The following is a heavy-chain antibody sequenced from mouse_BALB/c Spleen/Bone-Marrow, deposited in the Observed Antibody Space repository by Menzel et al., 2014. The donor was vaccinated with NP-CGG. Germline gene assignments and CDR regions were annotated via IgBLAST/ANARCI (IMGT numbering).Heavy chain of an antibody. CDR1: GYTFTSYW. CDR3: ARAGGYDGFAY. CDR2: INPSNGRA. J-gene: IGHJ3*01. V-gene: IGHV1S81*02. D-gene: IGHD2-2*01. Sequence: QAQLQQPGAELVKPGASVKLSCKASGYTFTSYWMHWVKQRPGQGLEWIGEINPSNGRADYNEKFRSKATLTVDRSSSTAYMQLSSLTSEDSAVYYCARAGGYDGFAYWGQGTLVAVST.